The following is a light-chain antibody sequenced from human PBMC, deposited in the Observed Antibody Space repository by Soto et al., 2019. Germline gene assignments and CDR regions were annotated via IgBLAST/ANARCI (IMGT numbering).Light chain of an antibody. V-gene: IGKV3-20*01. Sequence: ELVLTQSPGTLSLSPGERATLSCRASQSVSSNYLAWYQQKPGQAPRLLIYGASSRATGIPDRFSGSGSVTDFTLTISSLEPEDSAIYYCQQYGASPPATFGGGTKVDIK. CDR2: GAS. CDR1: QSVSSNY. CDR3: QQYGASPPAT. J-gene: IGKJ4*01.